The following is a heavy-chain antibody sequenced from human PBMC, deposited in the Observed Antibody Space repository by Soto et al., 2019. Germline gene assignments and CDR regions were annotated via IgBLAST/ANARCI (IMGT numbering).Heavy chain of an antibody. Sequence: SETLSLTCTVSGGSISSYYWSWIRQPPGKGLEWIGYIYYSGSTNYNPSLKSRVTISVDTSKNQFSLKLSSVTAADTAVYYCARHQYSSSPFFDYWGQGTLVTVSS. CDR3: ARHQYSSSPFFDY. D-gene: IGHD6-13*01. J-gene: IGHJ4*02. CDR1: GGSISSYY. V-gene: IGHV4-59*08. CDR2: IYYSGST.